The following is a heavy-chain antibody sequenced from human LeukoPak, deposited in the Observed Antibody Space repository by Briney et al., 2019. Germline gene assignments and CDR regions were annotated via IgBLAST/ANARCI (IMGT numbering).Heavy chain of an antibody. CDR2: ISYDGSNK. V-gene: IGHV3-30-3*01. J-gene: IGHJ6*02. CDR3: ARDSRITMVRGALDV. CDR1: GFTFSSYA. D-gene: IGHD3-10*01. Sequence: PGRSLRLSCAASGFTFSSYAMHWVGQAPGQGLEWVPVISYDGSNKYYADSVKGRFTISRDNSKSTLYLQMNSLRAEDTAVYYCARDSRITMVRGALDVWGQGTTVTVSS.